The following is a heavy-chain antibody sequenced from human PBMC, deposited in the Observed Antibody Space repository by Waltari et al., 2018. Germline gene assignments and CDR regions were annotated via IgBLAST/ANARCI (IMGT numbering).Heavy chain of an antibody. V-gene: IGHV4-39*07. CDR3: APYDFWSGYYGY. CDR1: GGSISSSSSY. J-gene: IGHJ4*02. CDR2: IYYSGST. D-gene: IGHD3-3*01. Sequence: QLQLQESGPGLVKPSETLSLTCTVSGGSISSSSSYWGWIRQPPGKGLEWIGSIYYSGSTYYNPSLKSRVTISVDTSKNQFSLKLSSVTAADTAVYYCAPYDFWSGYYGYWGQGTLVTVSS.